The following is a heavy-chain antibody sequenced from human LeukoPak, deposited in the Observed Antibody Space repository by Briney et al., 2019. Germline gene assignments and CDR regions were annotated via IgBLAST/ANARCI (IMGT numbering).Heavy chain of an antibody. CDR2: ISAYNGNT. CDR3: ARVFSSYYDSSGSFDY. Sequence: ASVKVSCKASGYTFTSYGISWVRQAPGQGLEWMGWISAYNGNTNYAQKLQGRVTMTPDTSTSTAYMELRSLRSDDTAVYYCARVFSSYYDSSGSFDYWGQGTLVTVSS. D-gene: IGHD3-22*01. V-gene: IGHV1-18*01. J-gene: IGHJ4*02. CDR1: GYTFTSYG.